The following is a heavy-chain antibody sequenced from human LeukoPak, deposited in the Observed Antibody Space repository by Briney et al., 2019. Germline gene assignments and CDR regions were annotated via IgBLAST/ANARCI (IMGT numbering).Heavy chain of an antibody. D-gene: IGHD2-2*01. CDR3: ANPWSSSPSCRECGY. CDR2: ISGSGGST. Sequence: PGGSLRLSCAASGFTFSSYAMSWVRQAPGKGLEWVSAISGSGGSTYYAGSVKGRFTISRDNSKNTLYLQMNSLRAEDTAVYYCANPWSSSPSCRECGYWGQGTLVTVSS. J-gene: IGHJ4*02. V-gene: IGHV3-23*01. CDR1: GFTFSSYA.